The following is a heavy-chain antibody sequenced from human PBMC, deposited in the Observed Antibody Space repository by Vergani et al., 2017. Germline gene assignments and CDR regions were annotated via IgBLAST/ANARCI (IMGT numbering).Heavy chain of an antibody. J-gene: IGHJ6*03. CDR2: IYYSGST. CDR3: ARGDSSWSLNYYYYYYMDV. CDR1: GGSISSYY. Sequence: QVQLQESGPGLVKPSETLSLTCTVSGGSISSYYWSWIRQPPGKGLEWIGYIYYSGSTNYNPSLKSRVTISVDTSKNQFSLKLSSVTAADTAVYYCARGDSSWSLNYYYYYYMDVWGKGTTVTVSS. V-gene: IGHV4-59*01. D-gene: IGHD6-13*01.